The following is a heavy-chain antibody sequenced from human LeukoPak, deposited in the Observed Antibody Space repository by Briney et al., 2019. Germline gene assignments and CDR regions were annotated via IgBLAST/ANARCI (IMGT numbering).Heavy chain of an antibody. CDR1: GGTFSSYA. CDR2: IIPIFGTA. CDR3: ARDIAVAGNWFDP. Sequence: ASVKVSSKASGGTFSSYAISWVRQAPGQGLEWMGGIIPIFGTANYAQKFQGRVTITTDESTSTAYMELSSLRSEDTAVYYCARDIAVAGNWFDPWGQGTLVTVSS. D-gene: IGHD6-19*01. V-gene: IGHV1-69*05. J-gene: IGHJ5*02.